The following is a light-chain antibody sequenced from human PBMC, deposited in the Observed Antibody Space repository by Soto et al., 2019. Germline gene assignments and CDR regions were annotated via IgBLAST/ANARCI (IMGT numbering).Light chain of an antibody. CDR3: QQYNNWPPWT. Sequence: DIVMTQSPATLSVPPGERATLSCRASQSVSSKLAWYQQKPGQTPRLLIYGASTRATGTPARFSGSGSGTEFTLTISSLQSEDFAVYYCQQYNNWPPWTFGQGTKVDI. CDR1: QSVSSK. J-gene: IGKJ1*01. CDR2: GAS. V-gene: IGKV3-15*01.